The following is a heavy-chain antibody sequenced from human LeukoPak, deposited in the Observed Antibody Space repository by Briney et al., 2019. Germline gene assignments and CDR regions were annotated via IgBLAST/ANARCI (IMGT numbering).Heavy chain of an antibody. CDR2: INPTGGST. CDR3: ARVPYSGSYNGDY. D-gene: IGHD1-26*01. V-gene: IGHV1-46*01. CDR1: GYXFTSYH. Sequence: ASVKVSCKASGYXFTSYHIHWVRQAPGQGLEWMGIINPTGGSTSYAQKFQGRVTMTRDTSTSTVYMELSSLRSEDTAVYYCARVPYSGSYNGDYWGQGTLVTVSS. J-gene: IGHJ4*02.